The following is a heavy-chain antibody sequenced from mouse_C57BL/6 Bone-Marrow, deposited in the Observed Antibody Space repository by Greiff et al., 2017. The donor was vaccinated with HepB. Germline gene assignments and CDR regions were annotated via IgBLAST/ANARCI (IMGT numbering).Heavy chain of an antibody. Sequence: EVKLMDSGGGLVQPGESLKLSCESNEYEFPSHDMSWVRKTPEKRLELVAAINSDGGSTYYPDTMERRFIISRDNTKKTLYLQMSSLRSEDTALYYCARLLRDYAMDYWGQGTSVTVSS. CDR2: INSDGGST. CDR1: EYEFPSHD. CDR3: ARLLRDYAMDY. D-gene: IGHD1-1*01. V-gene: IGHV5-2*01. J-gene: IGHJ4*01.